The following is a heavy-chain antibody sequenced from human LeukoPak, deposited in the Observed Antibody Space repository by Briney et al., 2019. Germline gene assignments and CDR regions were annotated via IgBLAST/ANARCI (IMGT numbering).Heavy chain of an antibody. CDR3: AETGDSSGWYRSFDY. D-gene: IGHD6-19*01. V-gene: IGHV1-69*05. Sequence: GSSVKVSCKASGGTFSSYAISWVRQAPGQGLEWMGGIIPIFGTANYAQKFRGRVTITTDESTSTAYMELSSLRSEDTAVYYCAETGDSSGWYRSFDYWGQGTLVTVSS. J-gene: IGHJ4*02. CDR2: IIPIFGTA. CDR1: GGTFSSYA.